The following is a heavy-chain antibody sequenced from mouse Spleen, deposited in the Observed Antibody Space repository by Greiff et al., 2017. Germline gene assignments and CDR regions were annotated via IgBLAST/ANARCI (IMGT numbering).Heavy chain of an antibody. CDR1: GYTFTSYW. D-gene: IGHD3-2*01. J-gene: IGHJ2*01. CDR2: IDPSDSYT. Sequence: QVQLQQPGAELVKPGASVKLSCKASGYTFTSYWMQWVKQRPGQGLEWIGEIDPSDSYTNYNQKFKGKATLTVDTSSSTAYMPLSSLTSEDSAVYYCARVETARALYFDYWGQGTTLTVSS. V-gene: IGHV1-50*01. CDR3: ARVETARALYFDY.